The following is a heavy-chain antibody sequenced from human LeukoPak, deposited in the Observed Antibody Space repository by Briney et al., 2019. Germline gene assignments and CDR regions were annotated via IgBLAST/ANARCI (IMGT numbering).Heavy chain of an antibody. CDR2: IYHSGST. V-gene: IGHV4-38-2*02. D-gene: IGHD2-15*01. J-gene: IGHJ3*02. CDR3: ARERRGYCSGGSCVDDDFDI. Sequence: SETLSLTCTVSGYSISSGYYWGWIRQPPGKGLEWIGSIYHSGSTYYNPSLKSRVTISVDTSKNQFSLKLSSVTAADTAVYYCARERRGYCSGGSCVDDDFDIWGQGTMVTVSS. CDR1: GYSISSGYY.